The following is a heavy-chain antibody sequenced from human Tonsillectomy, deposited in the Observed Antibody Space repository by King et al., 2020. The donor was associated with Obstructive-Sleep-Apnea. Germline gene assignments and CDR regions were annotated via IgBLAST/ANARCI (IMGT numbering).Heavy chain of an antibody. CDR2: IYPSDSDT. D-gene: IGHD6-19*01. Sequence: QLVQSGAEVKKPGESLKLSCKGSGYRFSTYWIGWVRQMPGKGLEWMGIIYPSDSDTSYSPSFQGQVTISVDKSSSTAFLQWSSLEASDTAMYYCARQYGSGWHPYYFDYWGQGTLVSVSS. CDR1: GYRFSTYW. J-gene: IGHJ4*02. CDR3: ARQYGSGWHPYYFDY. V-gene: IGHV5-51*01.